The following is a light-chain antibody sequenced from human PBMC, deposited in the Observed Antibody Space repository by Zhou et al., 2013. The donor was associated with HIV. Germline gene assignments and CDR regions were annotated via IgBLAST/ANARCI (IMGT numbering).Light chain of an antibody. CDR1: QGISSW. CDR3: QQYNTYSLS. Sequence: DIQMTQSPSSVSASVGDRVTITCRASQGISSWLAWYQQKPAKAPNLLIYAASFLQSGVPSRFSGSGSGTEFSLTISSLQPDDFATYYCQQYNTYSLSFGGGTKVEIK. CDR2: AAS. J-gene: IGKJ4*01. V-gene: IGKV1D-16*01.